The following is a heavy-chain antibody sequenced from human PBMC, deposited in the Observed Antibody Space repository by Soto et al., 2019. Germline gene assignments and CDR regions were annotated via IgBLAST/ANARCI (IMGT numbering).Heavy chain of an antibody. Sequence: SLRISSAASRFTFSSDWLSWVRQAPGKGLEWVANIKQDGSDKYYVDSVKGRFTISRDNAKNSLYLQMNSLRAEDTAVYYCATSAAAQGNYWGQIPRVTFST. V-gene: IGHV3-7*01. CDR1: RFTFSSDW. D-gene: IGHD6-13*01. CDR2: IKQDGSDK. CDR3: ATSAAAQGNY. J-gene: IGHJ4*02.